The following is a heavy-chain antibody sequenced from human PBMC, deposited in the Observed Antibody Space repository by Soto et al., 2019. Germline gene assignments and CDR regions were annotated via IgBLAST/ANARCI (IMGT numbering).Heavy chain of an antibody. CDR1: GDSISSGGYS. Sequence: QLQLQESGSGLVKPSQTLSLTCVVSGDSISSGGYSWNWIRQPPGKALEWIGHTYHSGGALYNPSLDSRVTISVDKSTNHFSLRLTSVTAADTAVYYCARDSRSGYYFDNWGQGTLVTVSS. J-gene: IGHJ4*02. CDR2: TYHSGGA. V-gene: IGHV4-30-2*01. CDR3: ARDSRSGYYFDN. D-gene: IGHD3-22*01.